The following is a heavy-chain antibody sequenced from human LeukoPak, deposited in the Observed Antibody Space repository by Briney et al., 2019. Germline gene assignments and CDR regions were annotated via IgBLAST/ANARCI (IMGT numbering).Heavy chain of an antibody. CDR2: IYRGDT. CDR1: GFPAGYNY. CDR3: ASYYCSSGSCYFDT. J-gene: IGHJ4*02. D-gene: IGHD2-15*01. V-gene: IGHV3-53*01. Sequence: PGGSLRLSCAVSGFPAGYNYMSWVRQAPGKGLEWVSVIYRGDTYYADSVKGRFTISRDDSKNTVFLQMNRLRADDTAVYFCASYYCSSGSCYFDTWGQGTLVAVSS.